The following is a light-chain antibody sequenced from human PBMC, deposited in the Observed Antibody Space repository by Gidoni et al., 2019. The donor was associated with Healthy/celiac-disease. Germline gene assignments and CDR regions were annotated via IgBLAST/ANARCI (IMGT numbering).Light chain of an antibody. CDR3: QQSYSTPHD. CDR1: QSISSY. J-gene: IGKJ2*01. V-gene: IGKV1-39*01. Sequence: QITPSPSSLSASVGDRVTITCRASQSISSYLNWYQQKPGKAPKLLIYAASSLQSGVPSRFSGSGSGTDFTLTISSLQPEDFATYYCQQSYSTPHDFGQGTKLEIK. CDR2: AAS.